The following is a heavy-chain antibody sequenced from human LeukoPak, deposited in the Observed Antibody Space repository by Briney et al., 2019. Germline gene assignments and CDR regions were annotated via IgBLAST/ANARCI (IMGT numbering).Heavy chain of an antibody. J-gene: IGHJ4*02. D-gene: IGHD3-3*01. V-gene: IGHV1-69*06. CDR2: IIPIFGTA. CDR1: VGTFSSYA. CDR3: ARGSEGSIFGVVITYYFDY. Sequence: SVKVSCKASVGTFSSYAISWVRQAPGQGLEWMGGIIPIFGTANYAQKFQGRVTITADKSTSTAYMELSSLRSEDTAVYYCARGSEGSIFGVVITYYFDYWGQGTLVTVSS.